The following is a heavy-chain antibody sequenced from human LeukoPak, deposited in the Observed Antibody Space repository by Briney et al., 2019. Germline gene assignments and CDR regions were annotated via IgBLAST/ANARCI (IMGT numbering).Heavy chain of an antibody. CDR2: ISYDGSNK. V-gene: IGHV3-30-3*01. Sequence: PGGSLRLSCAASGFTVSDNYMSWVRQAPGKGLEWVAVISYDGSNKYYADSVKGRFTISRDNSKNTLYLQMNSLRAEDTAVYYCARVREASKEVTGALDYWGQGTLVTVSS. D-gene: IGHD2-21*02. CDR3: ARVREASKEVTGALDY. CDR1: GFTVSDNY. J-gene: IGHJ4*02.